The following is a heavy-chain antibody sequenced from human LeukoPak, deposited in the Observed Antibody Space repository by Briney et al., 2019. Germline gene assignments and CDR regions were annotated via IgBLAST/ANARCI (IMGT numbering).Heavy chain of an antibody. J-gene: IGHJ3*02. V-gene: IGHV3-74*01. Sequence: GGSLRLSCAASGFTFSDYWMHWVRQAPGKGLVWVSQTNTDGTITDYADSAKGRFTISRDNAKKTLNLQMESLRVDDTAVFYCVRGRGSYWYDLGPAFNMWGQGTMVTVSS. D-gene: IGHD1-26*01. CDR1: GFTFSDYW. CDR3: VRGRGSYWYDLGPAFNM. CDR2: TNTDGTIT.